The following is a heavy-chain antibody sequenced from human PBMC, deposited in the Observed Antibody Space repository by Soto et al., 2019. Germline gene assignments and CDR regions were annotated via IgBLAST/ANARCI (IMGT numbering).Heavy chain of an antibody. CDR3: ARGVCSGGSCYRGFDP. CDR2: IYYSGST. J-gene: IGHJ5*02. CDR1: GGPISSGDYY. D-gene: IGHD2-15*01. Sequence: PSETLSLTCTVSGGPISSGDYYWSWIRQPPGKGLEWIGYIYYSGSTYYNPSLKSRVTISVDTSKNQFSLKLSSVTAADTAVYYCARGVCSGGSCYRGFDPWGQGTLVTVSS. V-gene: IGHV4-30-4*01.